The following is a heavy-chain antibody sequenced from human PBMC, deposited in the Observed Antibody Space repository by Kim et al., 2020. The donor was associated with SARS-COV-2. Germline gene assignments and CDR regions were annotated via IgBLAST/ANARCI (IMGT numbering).Heavy chain of an antibody. Sequence: GGSLRLSCAASGFTFSSYAMSWVRQAPGKGLEWVSAISGSGGSTYYADSVKGRFTISRDNSKNTLYLQMNSLRAEDTAVYYCARGAYSSGWYGYYFDYWGQRTLVTVAS. V-gene: IGHV3-23*01. J-gene: IGHJ4*02. CDR3: ARGAYSSGWYGYYFDY. CDR2: ISGSGGST. CDR1: GFTFSSYA. D-gene: IGHD6-19*01.